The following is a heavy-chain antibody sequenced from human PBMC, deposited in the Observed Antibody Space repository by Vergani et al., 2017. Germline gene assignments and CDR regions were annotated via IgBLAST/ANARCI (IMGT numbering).Heavy chain of an antibody. CDR3: ARGGGQTALDL. D-gene: IGHD5-18*01. Sequence: QVQLVQSGAELKKPGASVKVSCTASGYTFTKFGITWVRQAPGQGLQWMGWISAYNANTNFAQKLQGRVFMTTDTSTRTAYMELRSLRSDDTAVYYCARGGGQTALDLWGQGTLVTVSS. CDR2: ISAYNANT. V-gene: IGHV1-18*01. J-gene: IGHJ4*02. CDR1: GYTFTKFG.